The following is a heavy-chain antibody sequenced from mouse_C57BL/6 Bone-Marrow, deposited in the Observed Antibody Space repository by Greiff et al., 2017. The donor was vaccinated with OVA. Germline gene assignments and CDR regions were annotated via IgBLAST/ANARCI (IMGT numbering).Heavy chain of an antibody. J-gene: IGHJ1*03. CDR2: IDPENGDT. CDR3: TTECSLGYFDV. CDR1: GFNIKDDY. D-gene: IGHD6-1*01. Sequence: VQLQQSGAELVRPGASVKLSCTASGFNIKDDYLHWVKPRPEQGLEWIGWIDPENGDTEYASKFQGKATIPADTSSNTAYLQLSSLTSEDTAVYYCTTECSLGYFDVWGTGTTVTVSS. V-gene: IGHV14-4*01.